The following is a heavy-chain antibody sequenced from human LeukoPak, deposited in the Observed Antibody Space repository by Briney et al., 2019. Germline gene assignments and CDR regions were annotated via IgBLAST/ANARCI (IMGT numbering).Heavy chain of an antibody. D-gene: IGHD1-1*01. CDR3: ARGTNGGAGNFDN. V-gene: IGHV4-59*01. CDR2: VYFSGST. Sequence: SETLSLTCTFSIHLTKICHGRCPRRPPEKGLEWMGYVYFSGSTNYNPTRKRRVTIPVDKSKNQFSLKLTSVTAADTAMYYCARGTNGGAGNFDNWGERSLVTVSS. CDR1: IHLTKICH. J-gene: IGHJ4*02.